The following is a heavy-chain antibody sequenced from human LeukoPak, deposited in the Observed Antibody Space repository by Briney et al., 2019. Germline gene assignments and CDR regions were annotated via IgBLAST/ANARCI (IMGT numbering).Heavy chain of an antibody. Sequence: PGGSLRLSCAASGFTFSSYWMSWVRQAPGKGLEWVANIKQDGSEKYYVDSVEGRFTISRDNAKNSLYLQMNSLRAEDTAVYYCARNPPPYSYDILTGYYLTYYYYYMDVWGKGTTVTVSS. V-gene: IGHV3-7*01. J-gene: IGHJ6*03. CDR3: ARNPPPYSYDILTGYYLTYYYYYMDV. CDR1: GFTFSSYW. CDR2: IKQDGSEK. D-gene: IGHD3-9*01.